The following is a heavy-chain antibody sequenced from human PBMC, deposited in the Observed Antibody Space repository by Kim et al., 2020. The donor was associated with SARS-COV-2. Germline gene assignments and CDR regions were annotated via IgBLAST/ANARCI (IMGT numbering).Heavy chain of an antibody. D-gene: IGHD3-10*01. J-gene: IGHJ4*02. Sequence: ASVKVSCKASGYTFTSYGISWVRQAPGQGLEWMGWISAYNGNTNYAQKLQGRVTMTTDTSTSTAYMELRSLRSDDTAVYYCARVRYGSGSYSWLDYWGQGTLVTVSS. CDR3: ARVRYGSGSYSWLDY. CDR1: GYTFTSYG. CDR2: ISAYNGNT. V-gene: IGHV1-18*01.